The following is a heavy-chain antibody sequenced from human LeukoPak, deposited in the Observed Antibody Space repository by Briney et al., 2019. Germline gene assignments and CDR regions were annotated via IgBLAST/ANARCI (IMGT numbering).Heavy chain of an antibody. CDR2: ISYDGSNK. CDR1: GFTFSSYG. Sequence: PGGSLRLSCAASGFTFSSYGMHWVRQAPGKGLEWVAVISYDGSNKYYADSVKGRFTISRDNSKNTLYLQMNSLRAEDTAVYYCAKETYSGYAHYYYYGMDVWGQGTTVTVSS. V-gene: IGHV3-30*18. CDR3: AKETYSGYAHYYYYGMDV. D-gene: IGHD5-12*01. J-gene: IGHJ6*02.